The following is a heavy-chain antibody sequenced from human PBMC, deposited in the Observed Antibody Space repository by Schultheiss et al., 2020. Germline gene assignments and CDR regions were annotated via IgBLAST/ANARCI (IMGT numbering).Heavy chain of an antibody. CDR2: ISSSSSTI. D-gene: IGHD6-6*01. J-gene: IGHJ4*02. V-gene: IGHV3-48*02. CDR1: GFTFSRYW. Sequence: GGSLRLSCAASGFTFSRYWMHWVRQAPGKGLEWVSYISSSSSTIYYADSVKGRFTISRDNAKNSLYLQMNSLRDEDTAVYYCARVGFEYSSSSRGRGPFDYWGEGTLVNGYS. CDR3: ARVGFEYSSSSRGRGPFDY.